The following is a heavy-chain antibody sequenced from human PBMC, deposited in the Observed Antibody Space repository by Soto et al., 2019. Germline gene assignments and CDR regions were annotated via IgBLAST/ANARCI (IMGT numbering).Heavy chain of an antibody. CDR1: GGSVSSGGYY. CDR3: ARDRPARASGYPLSPPYYYYVMDV. J-gene: IGHJ6*02. Sequence: SDTLSLTCSVSGGSVSSGGYYLSWIRQPPGKGMEWIGCIYYNGSTNYNPSLKSRVTISVDTSKNQFSLKLSSVTAADTAVYYCARDRPARASGYPLSPPYYYYVMDVWGQGTTVTVSS. D-gene: IGHD5-12*01. CDR2: IYYNGST. V-gene: IGHV4-61*08.